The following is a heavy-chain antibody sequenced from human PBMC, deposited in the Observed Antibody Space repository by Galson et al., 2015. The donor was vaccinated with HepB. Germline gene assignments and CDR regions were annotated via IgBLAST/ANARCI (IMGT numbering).Heavy chain of an antibody. V-gene: IGHV1-3*01. D-gene: IGHD4-17*01. Sequence: SVKVSCKASGYTFTSYAMHWVRQAPGQRLEWMGWINAGNGNTKYSQKFQGRVTITRDTSASTAYMELSSLRSEDTAVYYCARGVGGYGDYVASDYWGQGTLVTVSS. CDR3: ARGVGGYGDYVASDY. CDR2: INAGNGNT. CDR1: GYTFTSYA. J-gene: IGHJ4*02.